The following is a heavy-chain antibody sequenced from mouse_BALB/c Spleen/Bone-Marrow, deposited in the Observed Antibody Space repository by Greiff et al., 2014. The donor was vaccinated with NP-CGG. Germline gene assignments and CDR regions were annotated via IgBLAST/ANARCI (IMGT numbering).Heavy chain of an antibody. V-gene: IGHV1-9*01. CDR2: ILPGSVTT. Sequence: LEESGAELMKPGASVKISCKATGYTFSSCWIEWIKQRPGHGLEWIGEILPGSVTTNYNGRFKGKATFTADTSSNTAYMQLSSLTSEDSAVYYCARDHFDHWGPGTTLTVSS. CDR3: ARDHFDH. CDR1: GYTFSSCW. J-gene: IGHJ2*01.